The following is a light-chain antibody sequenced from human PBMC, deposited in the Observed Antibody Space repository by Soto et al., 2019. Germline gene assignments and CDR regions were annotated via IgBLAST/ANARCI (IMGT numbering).Light chain of an antibody. CDR1: SGDVGGFNY. CDR3: SSYAGSNNLI. V-gene: IGLV2-8*01. J-gene: IGLJ2*01. Sequence: QSALTQPPSASGSPGQSVTISCTQTSGDVGGFNYVSWYQQHPDKAPKLMIYEVTKRPSGVPDRFSGSKSGNTASLTVSGLQAEDEADYYCSSYAGSNNLIFGGGTKVTVL. CDR2: EVT.